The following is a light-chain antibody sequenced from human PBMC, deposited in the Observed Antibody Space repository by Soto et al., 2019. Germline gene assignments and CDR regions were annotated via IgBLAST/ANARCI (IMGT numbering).Light chain of an antibody. V-gene: IGKV3-20*01. CDR1: QSVSSAY. CDR3: QQFGSSPYT. CDR2: GAS. J-gene: IGKJ2*01. Sequence: EIVLTQSPGTLSSSPGERATLSCRASQSVSSAYILWFQNKPGQPPRLLIYGASIRAAGIPDRFGGSGSGTDFTLTISRLQPEDFAAYYCQQFGSSPYTFGQGTKLEIK.